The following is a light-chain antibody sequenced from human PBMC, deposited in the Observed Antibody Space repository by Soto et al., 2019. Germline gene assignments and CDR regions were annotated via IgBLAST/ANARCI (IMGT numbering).Light chain of an antibody. CDR1: SSDIGLYNY. J-gene: IGLJ1*01. CDR2: EVS. V-gene: IGLV2-14*01. CDR3: SSFTGSSTLV. Sequence: QSALTQPASVSGSPGQSITISCTGTSSDIGLYNYVSWYPQHPGKAPKLIIFEVSNRPSGVSNRFSGSKSGNTASLTISGLQDEDEADYYCSSFTGSSTLVFGSGTKLTVL.